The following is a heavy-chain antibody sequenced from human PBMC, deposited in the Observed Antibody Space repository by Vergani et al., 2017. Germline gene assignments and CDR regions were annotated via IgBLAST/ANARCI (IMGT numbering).Heavy chain of an antibody. D-gene: IGHD1-26*01. Sequence: QVQLMQSGPVMKKPGGSMKVSCQASESTFSDYNIHWVRQAPGQGLQWMGWISPKTGDTDYLQRFQDRVTMTRDSSTKTVYLKMTLLTSDDTAIYYCAHSWNFGRRDWFDSWGPGTLVTVSS. CDR1: ESTFSDYN. V-gene: IGHV1-2*02. CDR2: ISPKTGDT. CDR3: AHSWNFGRRDWFDS. J-gene: IGHJ5*01.